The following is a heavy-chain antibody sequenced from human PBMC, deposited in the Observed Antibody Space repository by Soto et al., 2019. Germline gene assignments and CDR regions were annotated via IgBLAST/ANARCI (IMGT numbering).Heavy chain of an antibody. CDR1: GFSFSSYT. Sequence: QVQLVESGGGLVQPGRSLGLSCAASGFSFSSYTMHWVRQTPGKGLERVAVISHDGGDKYYADSVKGRFTISRDNSKNTLYLQMNSLRREDTSVYYCAREYSLVVVAPGYWGQGILVTVSS. V-gene: IGHV3-30*04. CDR2: ISHDGGDK. J-gene: IGHJ4*02. CDR3: AREYSLVVVAPGY. D-gene: IGHD3-22*01.